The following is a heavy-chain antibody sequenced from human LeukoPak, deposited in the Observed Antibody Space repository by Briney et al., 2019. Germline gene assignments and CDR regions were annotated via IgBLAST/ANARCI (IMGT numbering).Heavy chain of an antibody. J-gene: IGHJ4*02. D-gene: IGHD3-22*01. CDR3: ARDHKSYYYDSSGRLFDY. CDR1: GYTFTSYG. Sequence: ASVKVSCKASGYTFTSYGISWVRQAPGQGLEWMGWISVDNGNTNYAQKVQGSVTMTTDTSTSTAYMELRRLRSDETAVYYCARDHKSYYYDSSGRLFDYWGQGTLVTVSS. CDR2: ISVDNGNT. V-gene: IGHV1-18*01.